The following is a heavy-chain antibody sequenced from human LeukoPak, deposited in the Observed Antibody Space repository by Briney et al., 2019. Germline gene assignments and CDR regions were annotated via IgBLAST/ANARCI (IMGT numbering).Heavy chain of an antibody. CDR2: IYYSGST. D-gene: IGHD3-22*01. V-gene: IGHV4-59*01. Sequence: SETLSLTCTVSGGSISSYYWSWIRQPPGKGLEWIGYIYYSGSTNYNPSLKSRVTISVDTSKNQFSLKLSSVTAAGTAVYYCARVGHYYDSSGYSTRGFDYWGQGTLVTVSS. CDR1: GGSISSYY. J-gene: IGHJ4*02. CDR3: ARVGHYYDSSGYSTRGFDY.